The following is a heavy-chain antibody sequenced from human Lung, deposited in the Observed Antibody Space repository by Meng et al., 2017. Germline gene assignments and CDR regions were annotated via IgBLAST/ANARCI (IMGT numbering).Heavy chain of an antibody. J-gene: IGHJ4*02. CDR2: IYHSGST. D-gene: IGHD2-21*01. CDR1: GGSISSDNW. V-gene: IGHV4-4*02. Sequence: HIRESGPGLVMPSGTLSLPCAVSGGSISSDNWWSWVRQPPGNGLEWIGEIYHSGSTNYNPSLKSRITISVDKPKNQFSLTLSSVTAADTAVYYCTKNDFYCLGYWGQGTLVTVPS. CDR3: TKNDFYCLGY.